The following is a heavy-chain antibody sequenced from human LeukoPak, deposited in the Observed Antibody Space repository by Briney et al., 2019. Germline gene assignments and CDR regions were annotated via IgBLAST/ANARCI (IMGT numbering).Heavy chain of an antibody. D-gene: IGHD6-6*01. CDR2: IKQDGSEI. J-gene: IGHJ4*02. CDR3: ARIGYSSSTWDY. Sequence: GGSLRLSCAVSGFTFSSYGMSWVRQAPGKGLEWVANIKQDGSEIDSVDSLKGRFTISRDNAKNSVYLQMNSLRAEDTAVYYCARIGYSSSTWDYWGQGTLVTVSS. CDR1: GFTFSSYG. V-gene: IGHV3-7*01.